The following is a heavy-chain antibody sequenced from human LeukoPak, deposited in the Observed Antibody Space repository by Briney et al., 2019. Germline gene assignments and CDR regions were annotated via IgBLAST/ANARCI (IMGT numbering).Heavy chain of an antibody. Sequence: SETLSLTCTVSGGSISSYYWSWIRQPPGKGLEWIGYIYYSGSTNYNPSLKSRVAISVDTSKNQFSLKLSSVTAADTAVYYCARGVVPAALSSWFDPWGQGTLVTVSS. CDR2: IYYSGST. J-gene: IGHJ5*02. V-gene: IGHV4-59*08. CDR3: ARGVVPAALSSWFDP. D-gene: IGHD2-2*01. CDR1: GGSISSYY.